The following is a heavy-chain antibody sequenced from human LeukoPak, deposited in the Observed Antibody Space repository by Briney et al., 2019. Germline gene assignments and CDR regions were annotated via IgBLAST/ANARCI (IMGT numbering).Heavy chain of an antibody. CDR1: GFTFSSYG. D-gene: IGHD4-17*01. Sequence: GGSLRLSCAASGFTFSSYGMHWVRQAPGKGLEWVAVISYDGSNKYYADSVKGRFTISRDNSKNTLYLQMNSLRAEDTAVYYCARDQGGDYTFDYWGQGTLVTVSS. J-gene: IGHJ4*02. CDR2: ISYDGSNK. CDR3: ARDQGGDYTFDY. V-gene: IGHV3-30*03.